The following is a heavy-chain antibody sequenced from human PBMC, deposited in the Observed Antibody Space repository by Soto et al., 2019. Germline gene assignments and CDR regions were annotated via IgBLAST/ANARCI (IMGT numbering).Heavy chain of an antibody. CDR3: ARWGTTGGLDF. CDR1: GFTFRSFV. Sequence: QVQLVESGGGVVQPGTSLRLSCVGSGFTFRSFVIHWVRQAPGKGLEWVELTSYDGSNTYYGDSVKGRFTISRDNSKNTVDLQMDSLXVEXTXXXYCARWGTTGGLDFWGQGTLVSVSS. V-gene: IGHV3-30*03. D-gene: IGHD3-16*01. J-gene: IGHJ4*02. CDR2: TSYDGSNT.